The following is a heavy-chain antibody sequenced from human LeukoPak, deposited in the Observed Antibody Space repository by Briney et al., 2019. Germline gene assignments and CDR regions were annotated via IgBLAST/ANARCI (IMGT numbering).Heavy chain of an antibody. CDR2: IWYDGSNK. D-gene: IGHD6-19*01. CDR1: GFTFSSYG. V-gene: IGHV3-33*01. CDR3: AISIAVAGTDFDY. Sequence: GGSLRLSCAASGFTFSSYGMHWVRQAPGKGLEWVAVIWYDGSNKYYADSVKGRFTISRDNSKNTLYLQMNSLRAEDTAVYYCAISIAVAGTDFDYWGQGTLSPSPQ. J-gene: IGHJ4*02.